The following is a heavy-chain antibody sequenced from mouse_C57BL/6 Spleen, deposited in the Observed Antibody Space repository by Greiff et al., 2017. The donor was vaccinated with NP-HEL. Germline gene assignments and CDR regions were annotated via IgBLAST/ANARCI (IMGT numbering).Heavy chain of an antibody. J-gene: IGHJ2*01. V-gene: IGHV5-6*02. CDR3: ARRWDEYYFDY. CDR1: GFTFSSYG. CDR2: ISSGGSYT. Sequence: EVKVVESGGDLVKPGGSLKLSCAASGFTFSSYGMSWVRQTPDKRLEWVATISSGGSYTYYPDSVKGRFTISRDNAKNTLYLQMSSLKSEDTAMYYCARRWDEYYFDYWGQGTTLTVSS. D-gene: IGHD4-1*01.